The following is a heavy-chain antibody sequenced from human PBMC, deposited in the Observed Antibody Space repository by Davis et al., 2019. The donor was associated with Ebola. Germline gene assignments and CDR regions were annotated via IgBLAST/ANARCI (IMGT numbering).Heavy chain of an antibody. CDR1: GFSLSTSGVG. Sequence: SGPTLVKPTQTLTLTCTFSGFSLSTSGVGVGWIRQPPGKALEWLALIYWDDDKRYSPSLKSRLTITKDTSKNQVVLTMTNMDPVDTATYYCAHSSPDWFRDPFAAFDIWGQGTMVTVSS. CDR2: IYWDDDK. J-gene: IGHJ3*02. D-gene: IGHD3-10*01. V-gene: IGHV2-5*02. CDR3: AHSSPDWFRDPFAAFDI.